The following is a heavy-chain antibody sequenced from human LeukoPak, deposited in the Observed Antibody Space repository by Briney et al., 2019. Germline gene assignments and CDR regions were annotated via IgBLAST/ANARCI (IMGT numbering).Heavy chain of an antibody. CDR3: ARDSDWGLYDL. CDR1: GYSFTSHG. CDR2: TSGESGDT. J-gene: IGHJ4*02. D-gene: IGHD3/OR15-3a*01. V-gene: IGHV1-18*01. Sequence: ASVKVSCKSSGYSFTSHGISWVRQAPGRGLEWMGWTSGESGDTKYVQKFQGRVTMTRDTSTSTAYMELRSLISGDTATYYCARDSDWGLYDLWGQGTLVTVS.